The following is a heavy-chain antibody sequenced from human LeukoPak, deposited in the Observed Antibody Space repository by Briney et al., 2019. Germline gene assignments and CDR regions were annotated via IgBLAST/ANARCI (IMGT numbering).Heavy chain of an antibody. D-gene: IGHD3-3*01. CDR2: FDPEDGET. CDR3: ARDFGGYYDFWSGYFWFDP. CDR1: GYTLTELS. V-gene: IGHV1-24*01. J-gene: IGHJ5*02. Sequence: ASVKVSCKVSGYTLTELSMHWVRQAPGKGLEWMGGFDPEDGETIYAQKFQGRVTMTEDTSTDTAYMELSSLRSEDTAVYYCARDFGGYYDFWSGYFWFDPWGQGTLVTVSS.